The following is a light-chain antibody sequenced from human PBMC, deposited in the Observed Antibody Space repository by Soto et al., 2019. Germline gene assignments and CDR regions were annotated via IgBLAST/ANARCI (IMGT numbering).Light chain of an antibody. CDR2: SSS. Sequence: EIVLTQSPGTLSLSPGERATLSCRASQTISGTYLAWYQQKPGQAPRLLIYSSSSRAAGVSDRFSGSGSGKDFSLNIRRLEPEDFAMYYCQQYGRSPTWTFAHGTNVDIK. CDR1: QTISGTY. V-gene: IGKV3-20*01. CDR3: QQYGRSPTWT. J-gene: IGKJ1*01.